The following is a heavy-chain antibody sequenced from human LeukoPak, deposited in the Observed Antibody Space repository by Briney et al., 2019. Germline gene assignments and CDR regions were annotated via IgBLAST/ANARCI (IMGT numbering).Heavy chain of an antibody. V-gene: IGHV3-23*01. D-gene: IGHD3-22*01. CDR1: GFTFSSYA. CDR2: ISGSGGST. CDR3: ARETKRWSYDSSGYYAFDAFDI. J-gene: IGHJ3*02. Sequence: GGSLRLSCAASGFTFSSYAMSWVRQAPGKGLEWVSAISGSGGSTYYADSVKGRFTISRDNSKNTLYLQMNSLRAEDTAVYYCARETKRWSYDSSGYYAFDAFDIWGQGTMVTVSS.